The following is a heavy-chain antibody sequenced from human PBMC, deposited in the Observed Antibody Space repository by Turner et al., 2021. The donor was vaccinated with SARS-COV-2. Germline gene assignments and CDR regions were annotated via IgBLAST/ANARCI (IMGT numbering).Heavy chain of an antibody. CDR1: VGIFSSYA. Sequence: QVQLVQSGAVVKKPGSTVKVFCKAAVGIFSSYAISWVRQAPGQGLEWMGVIIPIFGTANYAQKFQGRVTITADESTSTAYMELSSLRSEDTAVYYCARGEVGYCSGGRCYSGSYWGQGTLVTVSS. CDR3: ARGEVGYCSGGRCYSGSY. D-gene: IGHD2-15*01. V-gene: IGHV1-69*01. CDR2: IIPIFGTA. J-gene: IGHJ4*02.